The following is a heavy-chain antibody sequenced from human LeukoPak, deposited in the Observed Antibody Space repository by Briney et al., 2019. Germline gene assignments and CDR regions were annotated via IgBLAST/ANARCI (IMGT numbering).Heavy chain of an antibody. V-gene: IGHV3-30-3*01. J-gene: IGHJ4*02. CDR1: GFTFSSYA. CDR2: ISYDGSNK. Sequence: GGSLRLSCAASGFTFSSYAMHWVRQAPGKGLEWVAVISYDGSNKYYADSVKGRFTISRDNSKNTLYLQMNSLRAEDTAVYYCARDGHYDFWSGYYTGYYFDYWGQGTLVTVSS. D-gene: IGHD3-3*01. CDR3: ARDGHYDFWSGYYTGYYFDY.